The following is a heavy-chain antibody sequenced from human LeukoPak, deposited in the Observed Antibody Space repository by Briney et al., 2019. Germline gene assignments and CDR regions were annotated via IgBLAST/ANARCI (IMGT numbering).Heavy chain of an antibody. V-gene: IGHV3-7*04. D-gene: IGHD2-21*02. Sequence: GGSLRLSCEASGFNFGTYWMAWVRQAPGKGLEWVADIKEDGSGKYYVDSVKGRFTISRDNAKNSLYLQLNSLRAEDTAVYYCARSEYCGTGCYSFNHAEYFLHWGQGTLVGVSS. CDR2: IKEDGSGK. CDR1: GFNFGTYW. J-gene: IGHJ1*01. CDR3: ARSEYCGTGCYSFNHAEYFLH.